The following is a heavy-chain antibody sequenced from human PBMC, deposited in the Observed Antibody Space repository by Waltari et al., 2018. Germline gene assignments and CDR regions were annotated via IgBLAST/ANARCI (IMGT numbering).Heavy chain of an antibody. Sequence: QVQLKQWGAGLLKPSETLSLTCGVYGGSVGGTHWSWIRQAPGKGLEWIGEINHLGRTLYTPSLKSRLTVSIDTSKNQFSLTLTSLTAADTAVYFCARAHGNCSTSSCYRTATAAFDYWSQGTLVTVS. J-gene: IGHJ4*02. CDR1: GGSVGGTH. V-gene: IGHV4-34*01. D-gene: IGHD2-2*02. CDR3: ARAHGNCSTSSCYRTATAAFDY. CDR2: INHLGRT.